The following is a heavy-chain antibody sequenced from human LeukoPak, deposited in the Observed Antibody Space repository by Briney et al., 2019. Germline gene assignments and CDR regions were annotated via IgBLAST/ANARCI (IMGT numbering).Heavy chain of an antibody. V-gene: IGHV3-49*04. D-gene: IGHD2-2*01. CDR1: GFTFGDYG. CDR3: TASDHLYCSSISCHFDY. CDR2: IQSRTYGGAT. Sequence: GGSLRLSCTASGFTFGDYGMSWVRQAPGKGLEWVGFIQSRTYGGATQYAASVKGRFTISRDDSKSIAFLQMNSPKTEDTAVYYCTASDHLYCSSISCHFDYWGQGTLVTVSS. J-gene: IGHJ4*02.